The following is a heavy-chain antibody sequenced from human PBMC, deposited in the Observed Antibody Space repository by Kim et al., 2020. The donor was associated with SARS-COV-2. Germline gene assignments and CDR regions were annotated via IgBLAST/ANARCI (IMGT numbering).Heavy chain of an antibody. V-gene: IGHV4-31*03. J-gene: IGHJ3*02. D-gene: IGHD4-17*01. CDR1: GGSISSGGYY. CDR3: ARADGDYGLVAFDI. CDR2: IYYSGST. Sequence: SETLSLTCTVSGGSISSGGYYWSWIRQHPGKGLEWIGYIYYSGSTYYNPSLKSRVTISVDTSKNQFSLKLSSVTAADTAVYYCARADGDYGLVAFDIWGQGTMVTVSS.